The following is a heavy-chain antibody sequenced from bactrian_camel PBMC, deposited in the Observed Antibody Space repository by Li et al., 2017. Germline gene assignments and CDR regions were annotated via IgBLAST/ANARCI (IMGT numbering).Heavy chain of an antibody. V-gene: IGHV3S53*01. J-gene: IGHJ4*01. CDR3: AADLLLMRPLDPSEYKY. CDR2: VYGDGKT. Sequence: HVQLVESGGGSVQAGGSLRLSCAASGYTDSTNCMGWFREIPGKEREGVATVYGDGKTRYADSVKGRFAISKDNAKNTLYLQMNSLKPEDTAMYYCAADLLLMRPLDPSEYKYWGQGTQVTVSS. D-gene: IGHD1*01. CDR1: GYTDSTNC.